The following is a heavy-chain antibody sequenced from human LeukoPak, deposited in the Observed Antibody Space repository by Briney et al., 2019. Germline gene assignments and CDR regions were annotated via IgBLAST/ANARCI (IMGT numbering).Heavy chain of an antibody. CDR2: ISVNGDTT. D-gene: IGHD6-6*01. CDR3: AREGQLAPKFDY. V-gene: IGHV3-23*01. J-gene: IGHJ4*02. Sequence: PGGSLRLSCAASGLTFTSHPMNWVRQAPGKGLEWVSAISVNGDTTYYADSVKGRFTISRDNSKNTVFLQMNSLRVDDTAVYYCAREGQLAPKFDYWGQGTLVTVSS. CDR1: GLTFTSHP.